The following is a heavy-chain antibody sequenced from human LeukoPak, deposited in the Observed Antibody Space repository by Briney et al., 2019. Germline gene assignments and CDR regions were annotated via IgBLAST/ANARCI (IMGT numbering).Heavy chain of an antibody. V-gene: IGHV4-4*02. CDR2: INHSGST. CDR1: GGSISSTNW. Sequence: SETLSLTCAVSGGSISSTNWWTWVRQPPGKGLEWIGEINHSGSTNYNPSLKSRVTISVDTSKNQFSLKLSSVTAADTAVYYCARGSSGSYGSYYFDYWGQGTLVTVSS. J-gene: IGHJ4*02. CDR3: ARGSSGSYGSYYFDY. D-gene: IGHD1-26*01.